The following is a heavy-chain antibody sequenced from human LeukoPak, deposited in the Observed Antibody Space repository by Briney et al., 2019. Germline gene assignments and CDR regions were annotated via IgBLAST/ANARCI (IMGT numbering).Heavy chain of an antibody. V-gene: IGHV3-7*01. CDR3: ARPRDGDSLDAFDI. CDR1: RFTFSSYW. Sequence: GGSLRLSCAASRFTFSSYWMSWVRQAPGKGLEWVANIKQDGSEKHYVDSVKGRFTISRDNAKNSLYLQMNSLRADDTAVYYCARPRDGDSLDAFDIWGQGTMVTVSS. CDR2: IKQDGSEK. J-gene: IGHJ3*02. D-gene: IGHD4-17*01.